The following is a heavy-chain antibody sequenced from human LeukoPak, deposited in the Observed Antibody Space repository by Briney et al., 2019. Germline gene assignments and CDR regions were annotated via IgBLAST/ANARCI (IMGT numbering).Heavy chain of an antibody. Sequence: ASVKVSCKASGYTFTSYGISWVRQAPGQGLEWMGWISAYNGNTNYAQKLQGRVTMTTDTSTSTAYMELRSLRSDDTAVYYCARATYYYDGSGPENFDYWGQGTLVTVSS. V-gene: IGHV1-18*01. CDR3: ARATYYYDGSGPENFDY. D-gene: IGHD3-22*01. J-gene: IGHJ4*02. CDR1: GYTFTSYG. CDR2: ISAYNGNT.